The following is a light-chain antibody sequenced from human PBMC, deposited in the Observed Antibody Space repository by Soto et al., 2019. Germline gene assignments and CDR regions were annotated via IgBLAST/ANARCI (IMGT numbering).Light chain of an antibody. CDR1: SSNIGGNY. J-gene: IGLJ3*02. CDR2: GNR. V-gene: IGLV1-40*01. Sequence: QSVLTQPPSASGTPGQRVTISCSGSSSNIGGNYVYWYQQLPGAAPKLVIFGNRNRPSGVPERFSGSKSGTSASLAITGLQAEDEADYYCQAYDYSLTASVFGGGTKVTVL. CDR3: QAYDYSLTASV.